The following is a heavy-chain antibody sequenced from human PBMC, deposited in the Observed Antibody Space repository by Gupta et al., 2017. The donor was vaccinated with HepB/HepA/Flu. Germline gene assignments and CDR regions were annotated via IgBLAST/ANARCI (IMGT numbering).Heavy chain of an antibody. CDR1: GGSFSDYY. CDR2: VSHTGTT. Sequence: QVHLQQWGAGLLQPSETLSLTCAVSGGSFSDYYWSWIRQTPGKGLEWIAEVSHTGTTIYNPPLHSRAIISVDTPNNQFSLRLKAVTAADTAVYYCEGSGGWYAVHVWGQKTRGSVSS. J-gene: IGHJ3*01. D-gene: IGHD6-19*01. CDR3: EGSGGWYAVHV. V-gene: IGHV4-34*01.